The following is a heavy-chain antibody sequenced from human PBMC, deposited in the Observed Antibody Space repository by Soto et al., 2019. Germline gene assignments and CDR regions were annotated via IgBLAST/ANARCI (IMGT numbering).Heavy chain of an antibody. D-gene: IGHD3-10*01. CDR1: GGSISSSSYY. V-gene: IGHV4-39*01. J-gene: IGHJ6*02. CDR2: IYYSGST. CDR3: ARHSRPYYYGSGSPPGYYAMDV. Sequence: QLQLQESGPGLVKPSETLSLTCTVSGGSISSSSYYWGWIRQPPGKGLEWIGSIYYSGSTYYNPSLKSRVTISVDTSNNQFSLKLSSVTAADTAVYYCARHSRPYYYGSGSPPGYYAMDVWGQGTTVTVSS.